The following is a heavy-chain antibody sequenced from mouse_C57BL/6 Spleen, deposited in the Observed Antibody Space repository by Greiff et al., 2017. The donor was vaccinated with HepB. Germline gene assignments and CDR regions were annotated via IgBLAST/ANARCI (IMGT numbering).Heavy chain of an antibody. CDR1: GYSITSGYY. J-gene: IGHJ4*01. V-gene: IGHV3-6*01. CDR2: ISYDGSN. Sequence: VQLQQSGPGLVKPSQSLSLTCSVTGYSITSGYYWNWIRQFPGNKLEWMGYISYDGSNNYNPSLKNRISITRDTSKNQFFLKLNSVTTEDTATYYCARDRMDYWGQGTSVTVSS. CDR3: ARDRMDY.